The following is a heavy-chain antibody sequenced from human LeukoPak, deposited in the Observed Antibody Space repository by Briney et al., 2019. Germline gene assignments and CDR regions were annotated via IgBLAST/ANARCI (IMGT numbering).Heavy chain of an antibody. J-gene: IGHJ4*02. D-gene: IGHD4-11*01. Sequence: PGGSLRLSCAASGFTFSSYSMNWVRQAPGKGLEWVSSISSGSSYIYYADSVKGRFTISRDNAKNSLYLQMNSLRAEDTAVYYCARASSNYLDYWGQGTLVTVSS. CDR1: GFTFSSYS. V-gene: IGHV3-21*01. CDR3: ARASSNYLDY. CDR2: ISSGSSYI.